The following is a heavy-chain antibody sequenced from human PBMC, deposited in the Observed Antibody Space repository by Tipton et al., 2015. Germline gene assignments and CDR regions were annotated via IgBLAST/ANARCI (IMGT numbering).Heavy chain of an antibody. CDR1: GFTFSSSS. D-gene: IGHD5-24*01. Sequence: SLRLSCAASGFTFSSSSMTWVRQAPGKGLDWVSSITSSSSYLDYADSVKGRFTISRDNAKNSLYLQMNSLRAEDTAVYYCARDRPMATIRQGDWYFDLWGRGALVSVSS. V-gene: IGHV3-21*01. J-gene: IGHJ2*01. CDR3: ARDRPMATIRQGDWYFDL. CDR2: ITSSSSYL.